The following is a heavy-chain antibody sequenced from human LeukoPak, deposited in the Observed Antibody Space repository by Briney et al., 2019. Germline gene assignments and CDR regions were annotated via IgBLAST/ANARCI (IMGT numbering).Heavy chain of an antibody. V-gene: IGHV1-24*01. CDR1: RYTLTELS. CDR2: FDPGDGET. D-gene: IGHD3-10*01. Sequence: GASVKVSCKVSRYTLTELSLHWVRQAPGKGLEWMGGFDPGDGETIYAQKFQGRVTMTEDTSTDTAYMELSSLRSEDTAVYYCATAGGSGQNYYFDYWGQGTLVTVSS. J-gene: IGHJ4*02. CDR3: ATAGGSGQNYYFDY.